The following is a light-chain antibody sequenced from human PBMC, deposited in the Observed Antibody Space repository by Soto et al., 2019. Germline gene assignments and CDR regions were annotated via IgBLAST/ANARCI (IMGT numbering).Light chain of an antibody. V-gene: IGKV1-33*01. CDR3: QQYENLPA. CDR1: QNINNY. J-gene: IGKJ5*01. CDR2: DAS. Sequence: IRMTQSPSSFSSSTGDRVTITCQASQNINNYVNWYQQKPGRAPKLLIYDASNLEAGVPSRFRGSGSGTDFTFTISRLQPEDIATYYCQQYENLPAFGQGTRLEIK.